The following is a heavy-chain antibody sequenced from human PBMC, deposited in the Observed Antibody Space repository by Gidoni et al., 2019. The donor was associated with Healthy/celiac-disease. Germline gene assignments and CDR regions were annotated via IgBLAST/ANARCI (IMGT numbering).Heavy chain of an antibody. CDR2: IKQDGSEK. CDR3: ARGRYCSGGSCRPNYYYYYGMDV. D-gene: IGHD2-15*01. V-gene: IGHV3-7*05. Sequence: EVQLVESGGCLVQTGGSLRLSCAASGFPFGSYWMSWVRQAPGKGLEWVANIKQDGSEKYYVDSVKGRFTISRDNAKNSLYLQMNSLRAEDTAVYYCARGRYCSGGSCRPNYYYYYGMDVWGQGTTVTVSS. J-gene: IGHJ6*02. CDR1: GFPFGSYW.